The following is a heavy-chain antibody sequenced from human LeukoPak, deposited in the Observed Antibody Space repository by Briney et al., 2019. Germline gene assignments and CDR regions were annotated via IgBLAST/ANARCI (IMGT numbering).Heavy chain of an antibody. CDR3: AGQEIASYDLPVG. V-gene: IGHV1-46*01. J-gene: IGHJ4*02. CDR1: GYTFTSYY. D-gene: IGHD5-24*01. Sequence: ASVKVSCKASGYTFTSYYMHWVRQAPGQGLEWMGIINPSGGSTSYAQKFQGRVTMTRDMSTSTVYMELSSLRSEDTAVYYCAGQEIASYDLPVGWGQGTLVTVSS. CDR2: INPSGGST.